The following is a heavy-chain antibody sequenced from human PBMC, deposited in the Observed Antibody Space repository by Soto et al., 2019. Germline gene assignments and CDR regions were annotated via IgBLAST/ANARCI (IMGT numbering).Heavy chain of an antibody. Sequence: ASVKVSCKASGYTFTSYYMHWVRQAPGQGLEWMGIINPSGGSTSYAQKFQGRVTMTRDTSTSTVYMELNSLRSEDTAVYYCAREVAQGAFDIWGQGTMVTVSS. D-gene: IGHD5-12*01. CDR1: GYTFTSYY. J-gene: IGHJ3*02. CDR2: INPSGGST. CDR3: AREVAQGAFDI. V-gene: IGHV1-46*03.